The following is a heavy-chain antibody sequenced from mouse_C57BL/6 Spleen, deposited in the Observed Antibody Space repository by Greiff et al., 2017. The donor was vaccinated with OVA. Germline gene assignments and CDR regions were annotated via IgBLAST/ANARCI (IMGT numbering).Heavy chain of an antibody. D-gene: IGHD1-1*01. CDR3: AKRTYYYGSSFFDY. Sequence: QVQLQQPGAELVKPGASVKLSCKASGYTFTSYWMHWVKQRPGQGLEWIGMIHPNSGSTNYNEKFKSKATLTVDKSSSTAYMQLSSLTSEDSAVYYCAKRTYYYGSSFFDYWGKGTTLTVSS. J-gene: IGHJ2*01. CDR2: IHPNSGST. V-gene: IGHV1-64*01. CDR1: GYTFTSYW.